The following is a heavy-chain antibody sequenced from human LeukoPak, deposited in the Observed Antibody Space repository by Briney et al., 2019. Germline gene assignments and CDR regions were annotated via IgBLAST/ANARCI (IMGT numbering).Heavy chain of an antibody. CDR2: ISYDGSNK. V-gene: IGHV3-30*04. J-gene: IGHJ5*02. D-gene: IGHD6-19*01. CDR3: AREMLAAVAAQS. CDR1: GFTFSSYA. Sequence: GGSLRLSCAASGFTFSSYAMHWVRQAPGKGLEWVAVISYDGSNKYYADSVKGRFTISRDNSQNTLYLQMNSLRAEDTAVYYCAREMLAAVAAQSWGQGTLVTVSS.